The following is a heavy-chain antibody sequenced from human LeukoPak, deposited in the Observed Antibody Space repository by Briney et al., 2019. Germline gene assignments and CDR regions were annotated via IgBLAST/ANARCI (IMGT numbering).Heavy chain of an antibody. J-gene: IGHJ4*02. CDR2: ISGSGGST. CDR1: GFTFSSYG. D-gene: IGHD3-22*01. Sequence: PGGSLRLSCAASGFTFSSYGMSWVRQAPGKGLEWVSAISGSGGSTYYADSVKGRFTISRDNSKNTLYLQMNSLRAEDTAVYYCAKDRIRITMMVAADYWGQGTLATVSS. CDR3: AKDRIRITMMVAADY. V-gene: IGHV3-23*01.